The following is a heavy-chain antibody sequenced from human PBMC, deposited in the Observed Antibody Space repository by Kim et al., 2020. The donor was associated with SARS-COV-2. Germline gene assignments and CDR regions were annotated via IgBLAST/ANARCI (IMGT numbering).Heavy chain of an antibody. Sequence: ADSVKGRFTISRDNSKNTLYLQMNSLRAEDTAVYYCARDHDSSGMGAFDIWGQGTMVTVSS. V-gene: IGHV3-53*01. D-gene: IGHD3-22*01. CDR3: ARDHDSSGMGAFDI. J-gene: IGHJ3*02.